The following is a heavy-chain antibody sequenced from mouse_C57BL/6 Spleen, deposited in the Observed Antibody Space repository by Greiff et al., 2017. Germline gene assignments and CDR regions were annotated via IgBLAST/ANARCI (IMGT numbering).Heavy chain of an antibody. V-gene: IGHV1-55*01. Sequence: VQLQQPGAELVKPGASVKMSCKASGYTFTSYWITWVKQRPGQGLEWIGDIYPGSGSTNYNEKFKSKATLTVDTSSSTAYMQLSSLTSEDSAVYYCAIYYGYDGAWFAYWGQGTLVTVSA. D-gene: IGHD2-2*01. CDR1: GYTFTSYW. CDR3: AIYYGYDGAWFAY. CDR2: IYPGSGST. J-gene: IGHJ3*01.